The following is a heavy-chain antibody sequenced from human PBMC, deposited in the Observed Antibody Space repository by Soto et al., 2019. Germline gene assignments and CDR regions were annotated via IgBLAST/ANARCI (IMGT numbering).Heavy chain of an antibody. CDR3: AKGEVCSGGSCGPDY. J-gene: IGHJ4*02. D-gene: IGHD2-15*01. Sequence: QVQLVESGGGVVQPGRSLRLSCAASGFTFSSYGMHWVRQAPGKGLEWVAVISYDGSNKYYADSVKGRFTISRDNSKNTLYLQMNSLRAEDTAVYYCAKGEVCSGGSCGPDYWGQGTLVTFSS. CDR1: GFTFSSYG. CDR2: ISYDGSNK. V-gene: IGHV3-30*18.